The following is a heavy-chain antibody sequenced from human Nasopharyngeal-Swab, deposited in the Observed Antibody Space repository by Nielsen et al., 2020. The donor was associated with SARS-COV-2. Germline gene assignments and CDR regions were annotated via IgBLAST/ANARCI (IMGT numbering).Heavy chain of an antibody. V-gene: IGHV4-39*01. D-gene: IGHD2-21*02. J-gene: IGHJ6*02. CDR1: GGSISSSSYY. Sequence: SETLSLTCTVSGGSISSSSYYWGWIRQPPGKGLEWIGSIYYSGSTYYNPSLKSRVTISVDTSKNQFSLKLSSVTAADTAVYYCARRSTTANHYYGMGVWGQGTTVTVSS. CDR3: ARRSTTANHYYGMGV. CDR2: IYYSGST.